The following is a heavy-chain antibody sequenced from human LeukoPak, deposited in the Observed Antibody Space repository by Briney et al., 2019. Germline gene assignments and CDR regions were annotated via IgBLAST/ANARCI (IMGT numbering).Heavy chain of an antibody. CDR1: GYSISSGYY. CDR2: IYHSGST. CDR3: AGKRTYRYYYDSSGRVD. Sequence: SETLSLTCTVSGYSISSGYYWGWIRQPPGKGLEWIGSIYHSGSTYNNPSLKSRVTISVDTSKNQFSLKLSSVTAADTAVYYCAGKRTYRYYYDSSGRVDWGQGTLVTVSS. V-gene: IGHV4-38-2*02. D-gene: IGHD3-22*01. J-gene: IGHJ4*02.